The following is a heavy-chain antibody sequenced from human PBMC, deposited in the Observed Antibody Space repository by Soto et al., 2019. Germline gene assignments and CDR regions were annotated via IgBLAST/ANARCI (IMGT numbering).Heavy chain of an antibody. CDR1: VFPSSDYY. V-gene: IGHV3-11*01. CDR3: ARKGFSGRNWNGYVGWFEP. D-gene: IGHD1-1*01. J-gene: IGHJ5*02. CDR2: STSSGSTI. Sequence: PRGPLRLPSAASVFPSSDYYMSWIRHAPGQGLAWVSYSTSSGSTIYDADSVKGRFTTSRDNAKNSLYLQMNSLRAEDRAVYDCARKGFSGRNWNGYVGWFEPWGQGTLVNRSS.